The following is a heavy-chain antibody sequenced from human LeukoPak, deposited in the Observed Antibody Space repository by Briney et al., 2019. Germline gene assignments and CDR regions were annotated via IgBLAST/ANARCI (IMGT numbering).Heavy chain of an antibody. V-gene: IGHV1-69*04. D-gene: IGHD3-3*01. J-gene: IGHJ4*02. CDR3: ANFGVVTPEKGDY. CDR1: GGTFSSYA. Sequence: SVKVSCKASGGTFSSYAISWVRQAPGQGLEWMGRIIPILGIANYAQKFQGRVTITADKSTSTAYMELSSLRSEDTAVYYCANFGVVTPEKGDYWGQGTLVTVSS. CDR2: IIPILGIA.